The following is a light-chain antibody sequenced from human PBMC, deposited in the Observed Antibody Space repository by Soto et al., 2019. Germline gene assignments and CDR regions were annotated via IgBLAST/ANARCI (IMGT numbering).Light chain of an antibody. V-gene: IGKV3-20*01. Sequence: EFVMTQSPATLSVSPGEGATLYCRASQSVTSNYLAWYQQKPGKAPRLLIHGASSRATGIPDRFSGSGSGTDFTLTISRLEPEDFAVYYCQQYGSPITFGQGTRLEIK. J-gene: IGKJ5*01. CDR1: QSVTSNY. CDR3: QQYGSPIT. CDR2: GAS.